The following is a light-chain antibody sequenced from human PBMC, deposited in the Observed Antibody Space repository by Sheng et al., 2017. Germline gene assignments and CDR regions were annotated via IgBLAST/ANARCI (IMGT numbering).Light chain of an antibody. CDR2: DAS. CDR1: QDISNY. J-gene: IGKJ2*01. V-gene: IGKV1-33*01. CDR3: QQYDNLLYT. Sequence: DIQMTQSPSSLSASVGDRVTITCQASQDISNYLNWYQQKPGKAPKLLIYDASNLETGVPSRFSGSGSGTDFTFTISSLQPEDIATYYCQQYDNLLYTFGPGDRKLEDQT.